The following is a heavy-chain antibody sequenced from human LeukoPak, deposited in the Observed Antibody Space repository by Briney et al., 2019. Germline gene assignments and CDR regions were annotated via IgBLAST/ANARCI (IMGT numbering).Heavy chain of an antibody. CDR2: IKSKTDGGTT. Sequence: GGSLRLSCAASGFTFSNAWMSWVRQAPGKGLEWVGRIKSKTDGGTTDYAAPVKGRFTISRDDSKNTLYLQMNSLRAEDTAVYYCAKEHASSSCLDYWGQGTPVTVSS. CDR3: AKEHASSSCLDY. J-gene: IGHJ4*02. D-gene: IGHD6-13*01. V-gene: IGHV3-15*01. CDR1: GFTFSNAW.